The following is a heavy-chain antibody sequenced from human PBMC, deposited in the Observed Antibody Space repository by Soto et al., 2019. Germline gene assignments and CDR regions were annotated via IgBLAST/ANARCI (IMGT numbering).Heavy chain of an antibody. CDR3: AISGYSSGWYGYFQH. CDR1: GFTFSSYA. V-gene: IGHV3-23*01. CDR2: ISGSGGST. D-gene: IGHD6-19*01. Sequence: GGCLRLSCAASGFTFSSYAMSWVRQAPGKGLEWVSAISGSGGSTYYADSVKGRFTISRDNSKNTLYLQMNSLRAEDTAVYYCAISGYSSGWYGYFQHWGQGTLVTVSS. J-gene: IGHJ1*01.